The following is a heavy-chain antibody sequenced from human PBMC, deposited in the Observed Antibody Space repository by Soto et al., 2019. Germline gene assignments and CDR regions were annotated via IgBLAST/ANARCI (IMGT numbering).Heavy chain of an antibody. CDR3: AREMWTRSGPQNCFDY. CDR1: GYTFTSYG. D-gene: IGHD6-25*01. J-gene: IGHJ4*02. CDR2: ISPNSGGT. Sequence: QVQLVQSEGEVRQPGASVKVSCKASGYTFTSYGIIWVRQAPGQGLEWMGYISPNSGGTRYAPILQGRVTMTTDTSTTTAYMELRSLTSDDTAVYYCAREMWTRSGPQNCFDYWGLGALVTVSS. V-gene: IGHV1-18*01.